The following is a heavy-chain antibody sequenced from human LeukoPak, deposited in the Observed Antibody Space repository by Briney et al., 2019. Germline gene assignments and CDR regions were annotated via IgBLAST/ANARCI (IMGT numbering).Heavy chain of an antibody. CDR2: IYISGST. J-gene: IGHJ4*02. Sequence: SETLSLTCAVSGGSISTYYWSWIRQPAGKGLEWIGRIYISGSTNYNPSLKSRVTMSVDTSKNQFSLKLSSVTAADTAVYYCARTGDYGDPFDYWGQGALVTVSS. V-gene: IGHV4-4*07. D-gene: IGHD4-17*01. CDR1: GGSISTYY. CDR3: ARTGDYGDPFDY.